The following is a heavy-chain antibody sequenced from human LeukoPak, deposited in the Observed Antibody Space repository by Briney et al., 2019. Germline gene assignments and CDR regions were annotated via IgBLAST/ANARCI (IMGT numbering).Heavy chain of an antibody. J-gene: IGHJ6*02. V-gene: IGHV4-61*01. CDR3: ARAIDGYNVNYYYYGMDV. D-gene: IGHD5-24*01. CDR2: IYYSGST. Sequence: SETLSLTCTVSGGSVSSGSYYWSWIRQPPGKGLEWIGYIYYSGSTNYNPSLKSRVTISVDTSKNQFSLKLSSVTAADTAVYYCARAIDGYNVNYYYYGMDVWGQGTTVTVSS. CDR1: GGSVSSGSYY.